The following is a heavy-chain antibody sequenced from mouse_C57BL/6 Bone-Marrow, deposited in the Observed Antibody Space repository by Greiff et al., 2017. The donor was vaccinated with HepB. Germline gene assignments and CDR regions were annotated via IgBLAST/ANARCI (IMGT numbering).Heavy chain of an antibody. D-gene: IGHD1-1*01. CDR1: GYTFTNYW. J-gene: IGHJ4*01. Sequence: VQLVESGAELVRPGTSVKMSCKASGYTFTNYWIGWAKQRPGHGLEWIGDIYPGGGYTNYNEKFKGKATLTADKSSSTAYMQFSSLTSEDSAIYYCARSNYYGRLHYAMDYWGQGTSVTVSS. CDR2: IYPGGGYT. CDR3: ARSNYYGRLHYAMDY. V-gene: IGHV1-63*01.